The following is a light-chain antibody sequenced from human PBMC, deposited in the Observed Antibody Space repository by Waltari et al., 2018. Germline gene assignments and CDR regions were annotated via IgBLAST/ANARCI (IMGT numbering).Light chain of an antibody. CDR1: SSDVGSYNY. J-gene: IGLJ1*01. CDR2: DVS. CDR3: SSYTSSSTLGV. Sequence: QSALTQPASVSGSPGQSITISCTGTSSDVGSYNYVSWYQQHPGKAPKPMIYDVSNRPSGVSNRFSGSKSGNTASLTISGLQAEDEADYYCSSYTSSSTLGVFGTGTKVTVL. V-gene: IGLV2-14*03.